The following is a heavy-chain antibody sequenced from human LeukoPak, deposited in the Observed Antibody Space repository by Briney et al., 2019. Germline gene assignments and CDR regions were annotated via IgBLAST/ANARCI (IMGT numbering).Heavy chain of an antibody. CDR2: ISAYNGNT. CDR3: ARVHYYYYYMDV. V-gene: IGHV1-18*01. Sequence: ASVKVSCKASGYTFTSYGISWVRQATGQGLEWMGWISAYNGNTNYAQKLQGRVTMTTDTSTSTAYMELRSLRSDDTAVYYGARVHYYYYYMDVWGKGTTVTVSS. CDR1: GYTFTSYG. J-gene: IGHJ6*03.